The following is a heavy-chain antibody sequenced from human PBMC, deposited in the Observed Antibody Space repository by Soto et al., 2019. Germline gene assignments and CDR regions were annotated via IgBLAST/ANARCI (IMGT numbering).Heavy chain of an antibody. Sequence: QVQFVQSGAEVRKPGASVKVSCKASGYTFTNNAIHWVRQAPGQSLEWMGWITAGNGATQYSQKFQGRVTITRDTSASTVYIELSRLRSEDTAVYYCAKDQRTLRSYGYDWFDPWGQGTLVSVSS. J-gene: IGHJ5*02. CDR2: ITAGNGAT. CDR3: AKDQRTLRSYGYDWFDP. CDR1: GYTFTNNA. V-gene: IGHV1-3*01. D-gene: IGHD5-18*01.